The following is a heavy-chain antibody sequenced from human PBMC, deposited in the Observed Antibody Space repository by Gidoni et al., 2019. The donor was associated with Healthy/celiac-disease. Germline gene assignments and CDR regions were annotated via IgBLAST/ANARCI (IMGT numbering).Heavy chain of an antibody. D-gene: IGHD3-22*01. CDR1: GFTFGDYA. CDR3: TRPYTYYYDSSGYGNWFDP. Sequence: EVQLVESGGGLVKPGRSLRLSCTASGFTFGDYAMSWFRQAPGKGLEWVGFIRSKAYGGTTEYAASVKGRFTISRDDSKSIAYLQMNSLKTEDTAVYYCTRPYTYYYDSSGYGNWFDPWVQGTLVTVSS. V-gene: IGHV3-49*05. CDR2: IRSKAYGGTT. J-gene: IGHJ5*02.